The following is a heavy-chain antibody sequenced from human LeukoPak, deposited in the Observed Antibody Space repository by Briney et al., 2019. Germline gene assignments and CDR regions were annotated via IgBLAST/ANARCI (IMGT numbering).Heavy chain of an antibody. D-gene: IGHD3-10*01. CDR3: ARMYYYGSGNIDY. V-gene: IGHV1-2*02. Sequence: ASVKVSCKASGYTFSGYYLHWVRQAPGQGLEWMGWINPNSGGTNYAQKFQGRVTMTRDTSISTAYMELSRLRSDDTAVYYCARMYYYGSGNIDYWGQGTLVTVSS. J-gene: IGHJ4*02. CDR2: INPNSGGT. CDR1: GYTFSGYY.